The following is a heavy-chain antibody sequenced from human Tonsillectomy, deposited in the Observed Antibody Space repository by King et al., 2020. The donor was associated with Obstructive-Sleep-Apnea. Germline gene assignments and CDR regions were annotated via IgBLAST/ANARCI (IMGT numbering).Heavy chain of an antibody. D-gene: IGHD5-12*01. V-gene: IGHV4-59*01. CDR3: SREVDIVDFDY. J-gene: IGHJ4*02. Sequence: QLQESGPGLVKPSETLSLTCTVSVGSISSYYWSWIRQPPGKGLEWIGYIYYIGGTKYNPSLKSRVTISVDTSKNQFSLKLSLVSAADTAVYYWSREVDIVDFDYWGQGTLVTVSS. CDR1: VGSISSYY. CDR2: IYYIGGT.